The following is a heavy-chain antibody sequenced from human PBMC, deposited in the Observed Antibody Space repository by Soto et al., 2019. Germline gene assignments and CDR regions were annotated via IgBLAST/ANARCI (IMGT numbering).Heavy chain of an antibody. V-gene: IGHV3-15*01. CDR3: TTDSYLKMPIVRFDY. J-gene: IGHJ4*02. D-gene: IGHD1-26*01. CDR1: GFMFSNVW. CDR2: IKSKADDGTT. Sequence: PGRSLRLSCSASGFMFSNVWSSWVRQNPGKGLEWVGRIKSKADDGTTDFAAPVKGRFAISRDDSKNMMYMEMISLRTEDTAVYYCTTDSYLKMPIVRFDYWGQGTLVTVSS.